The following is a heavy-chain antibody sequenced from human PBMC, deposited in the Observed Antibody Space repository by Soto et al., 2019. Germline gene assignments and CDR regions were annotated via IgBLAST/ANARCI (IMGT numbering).Heavy chain of an antibody. D-gene: IGHD3-16*02. CDR3: ASGIWGSYRPNYYFDY. CDR2: ISAYNGNT. Sequence: GASVKVSCKASGYTFTNYGIIWVRQAPGQGLEWMGWISAYNGNTNYAQKLQGRVTMTTDTSTSTAYMELRSLRSDDTAVYYCASGIWGSYRPNYYFDYWGQGTLVTVSS. CDR1: GYTFTNYG. V-gene: IGHV1-18*01. J-gene: IGHJ4*02.